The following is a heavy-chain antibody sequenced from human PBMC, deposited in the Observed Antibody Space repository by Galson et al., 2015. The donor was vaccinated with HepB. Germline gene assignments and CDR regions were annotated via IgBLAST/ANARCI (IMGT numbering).Heavy chain of an antibody. CDR3: ARAPGRGRFDY. J-gene: IGHJ4*02. V-gene: IGHV3-7*03. CDR1: GFTFSSHW. D-gene: IGHD3-10*01. CDR2: IKQDGSEQ. Sequence: SLRLSCAASGFTFSSHWMSWVRQVPGKGLEWVANIKQDGSEQYYVDSVKGRFTISRDNDKNSLYLQMNSLRAEDTAVYYCARAPGRGRFDYWGQGILSPSPQ.